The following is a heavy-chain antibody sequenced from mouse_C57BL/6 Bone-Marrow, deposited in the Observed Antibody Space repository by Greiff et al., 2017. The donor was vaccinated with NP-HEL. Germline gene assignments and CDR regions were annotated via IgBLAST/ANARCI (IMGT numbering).Heavy chain of an antibody. Sequence: VQLKESGPELVKPGASVKMSCKASGYTFTDYNMHWVKQSHGKSLEWIGYINPNNGGTSYNQKFKGKATLTVNKSSSTAYMELRSLTSEDSAVYYCARRKVGFGKWYFDVWGTGTTVTVSS. J-gene: IGHJ1*03. V-gene: IGHV1-22*01. D-gene: IGHD2-1*01. CDR3: ARRKVGFGKWYFDV. CDR1: GYTFTDYN. CDR2: INPNNGGT.